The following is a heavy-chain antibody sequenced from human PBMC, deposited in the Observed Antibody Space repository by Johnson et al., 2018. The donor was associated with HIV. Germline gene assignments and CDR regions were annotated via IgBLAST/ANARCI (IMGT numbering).Heavy chain of an antibody. J-gene: IGHJ3*02. D-gene: IGHD2-2*01. CDR3: AKPVVPAGDDLDMYEFAFYI. CDR1: GFTFSNYG. Sequence: QVQLVESGGGVVQPGGSRRLSCAAFGFTFSNYGMHWVRLAPGKGLEWVAFIRHDGNNKYYADSVKGRFTISRDNSKNTLSLQMNSLGVEDTAVYYCAKPVVPAGDDLDMYEFAFYIWGQGTMVTVS. V-gene: IGHV3-30*02. CDR2: IRHDGNNK.